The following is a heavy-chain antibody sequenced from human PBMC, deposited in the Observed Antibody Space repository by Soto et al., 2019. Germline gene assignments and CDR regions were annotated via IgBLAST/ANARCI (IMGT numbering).Heavy chain of an antibody. J-gene: IGHJ3*02. CDR3: ARIYRRYFDWLFHDAFDI. CDR2: ISSSGSTI. CDR1: GFTFSDYY. Sequence: GGSLRLACAASGFTFSDYYMSWIRQAPGKGLEWVSYISSSGSTIYYADSVKGRFTISRDNAKNSLYLQMNSLRAEDTVVYYCARIYRRYFDWLFHDAFDIWGQGTMVTVSS. D-gene: IGHD3-9*01. V-gene: IGHV3-11*01.